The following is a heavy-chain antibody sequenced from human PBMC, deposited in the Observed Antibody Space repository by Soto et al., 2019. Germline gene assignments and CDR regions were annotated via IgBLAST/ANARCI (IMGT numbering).Heavy chain of an antibody. CDR1: GYPVSNNNW. J-gene: IGHJ4*02. D-gene: IGHD5-12*01. CDR2: IHHGGST. Sequence: SETLSLTCDVSGYPVSNNNWWSWVRQSPGEGLEWIGEIHHGGSTNYNPSLKSRVTISVDKSKNQFFLRLSSVTAADTAVYYCTKNSAYALDYWGQGALVTVSS. V-gene: IGHV4-4*02. CDR3: TKNSAYALDY.